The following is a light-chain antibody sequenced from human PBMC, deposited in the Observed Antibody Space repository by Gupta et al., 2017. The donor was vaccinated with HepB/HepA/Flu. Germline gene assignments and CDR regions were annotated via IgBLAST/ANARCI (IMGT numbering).Light chain of an antibody. CDR2: NTN. Sequence: QSVLTQPPSASATPGQRVTISCSGSSSNVGRDNVYWYQQHPGAAPKLLIYNTNQRPSGVPERFSGSKSGTSASLASSGLRSEDEADYYCAAWDNSRSGYVFGTGTWVTVL. V-gene: IGLV1-47*02. CDR1: SSNVGRDN. J-gene: IGLJ1*01. CDR3: AAWDNSRSGYV.